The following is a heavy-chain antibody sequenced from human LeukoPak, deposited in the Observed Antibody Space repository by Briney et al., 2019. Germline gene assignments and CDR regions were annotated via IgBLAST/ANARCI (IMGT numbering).Heavy chain of an antibody. CDR2: INPNSGGT. D-gene: IGHD2-2*01. J-gene: IGHJ4*02. V-gene: IGHV1-2*02. CDR1: GYTFTGYY. Sequence: GASVKVSCKASGYTFTGYYTHWVRQAPGQGLEWMGWINPNSGGTNYAQKFQGRVTMTRDTSISTAYMELSRLRSDDTAVYYCAREGSGYCSSTSCRYRRYYFDYWGQGTLVTVSS. CDR3: AREGSGYCSSTSCRYRRYYFDY.